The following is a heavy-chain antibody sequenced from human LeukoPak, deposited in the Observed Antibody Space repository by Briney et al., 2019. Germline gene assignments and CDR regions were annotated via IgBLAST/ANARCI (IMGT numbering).Heavy chain of an antibody. CDR2: ISGSGGST. CDR3: ATQRGGNYYFDY. V-gene: IGHV3-23*01. J-gene: IGHJ4*02. Sequence: GGSLRLSCAASGFTFSSYGMNWVRQAPGKGLEWVSVISGSGGSTDYADSVKGRFTISRDNSKNTLYLQVNSLRADDTAVYYCATQRGGNYYFDYWGQGTLVTVSS. CDR1: GFTFSSYG. D-gene: IGHD1-7*01.